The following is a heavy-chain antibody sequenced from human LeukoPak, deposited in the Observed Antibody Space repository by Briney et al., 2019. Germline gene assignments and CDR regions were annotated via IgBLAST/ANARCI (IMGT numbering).Heavy chain of an antibody. CDR2: IYYSGST. J-gene: IGHJ6*03. CDR3: ARGYSGSYYYYMDV. Sequence: SETLSLTCAVYGGSFSGYYWSWIRQPPGKGLEWIGSIYYSGSTNYNPSLKSQVTISVDTSKNQFSLKLSSVTAADTAVYYCARGYSGSYYYYMDVWGKGTTVTVSS. CDR1: GGSFSGYY. V-gene: IGHV4-59*01. D-gene: IGHD1-26*01.